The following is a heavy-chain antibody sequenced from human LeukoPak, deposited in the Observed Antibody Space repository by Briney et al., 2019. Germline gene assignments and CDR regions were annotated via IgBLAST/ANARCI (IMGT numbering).Heavy chain of an antibody. Sequence: GGSLRLSCAASGFTFSNAWMSWVRQAPGKGLEWVGRIKSKTDGCTKDYAAPVKIRFTISRYDSKNTLYLQMNSLKTEDTAVYYCTTDYYYYDSSGYRSGLFDYWGQGTLVTVSS. J-gene: IGHJ4*02. V-gene: IGHV3-15*01. CDR2: IKSKTDGCTK. D-gene: IGHD3-22*01. CDR1: GFTFSNAW. CDR3: TTDYYYYDSSGYRSGLFDY.